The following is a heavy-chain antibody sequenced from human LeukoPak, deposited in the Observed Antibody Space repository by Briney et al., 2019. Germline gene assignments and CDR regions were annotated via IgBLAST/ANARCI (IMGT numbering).Heavy chain of an antibody. V-gene: IGHV4-4*07. J-gene: IGHJ4*02. CDR3: ARDQYYYDSSGYSQFDY. D-gene: IGHD3-22*01. Sequence: SETLSLTCTVSGGSISGYYWSWIRQPAGKGLEWIGRIYTSGSTNYNPSLKSRVTMSVDTSKNQFSLKLSSVTAADTAVYYCARDQYYYDSSGYSQFDYWGQGTLVTVSS. CDR2: IYTSGST. CDR1: GGSISGYY.